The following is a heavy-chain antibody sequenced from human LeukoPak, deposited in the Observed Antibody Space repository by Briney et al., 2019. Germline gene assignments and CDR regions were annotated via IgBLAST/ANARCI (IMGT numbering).Heavy chain of an antibody. CDR3: ARRLGLPVVSDY. V-gene: IGHV4-39*07. J-gene: IGHJ4*02. CDR2: IYYSGST. D-gene: IGHD3-16*01. CDR1: GGSISSSSYY. Sequence: SETVSLTCTVSGGSISSSSYYWGWIRQPPGKGLEWIGSIYYSGSTYYNPSLKSRVTISVDTSKNQFSLKLSSVTAADTAVYYCARRLGLPVVSDYWGQGTLVTVSS.